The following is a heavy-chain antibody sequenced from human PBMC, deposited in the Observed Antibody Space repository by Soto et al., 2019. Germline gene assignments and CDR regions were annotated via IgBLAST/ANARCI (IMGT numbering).Heavy chain of an antibody. CDR1: GYTCTSYY. CDR2: INPSGGST. V-gene: IGHV1-46*01. CDR3: ARDQRGGNSGAFWDY. Sequence: GASVKVSCKASGYTCTSYYMHWVRQAPGQGLEWMGIINPSGGSTSYAQKFQGRVTMTRDTCTSTVYMELSSMRSEDTDVYFCARDQRGGNSGAFWDYWGQGTLVPVSS. J-gene: IGHJ4*02. D-gene: IGHD2-21*02.